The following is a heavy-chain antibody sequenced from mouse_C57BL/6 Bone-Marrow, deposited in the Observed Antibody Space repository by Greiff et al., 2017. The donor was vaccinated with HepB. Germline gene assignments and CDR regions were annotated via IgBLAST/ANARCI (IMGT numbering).Heavy chain of an antibody. V-gene: IGHV14-4*01. J-gene: IGHJ4*01. CDR2: IDPENGDT. D-gene: IGHD2-13*01. CDR1: GFNIKDDY. Sequence: VQLQQSGAELVRPGASVKLSCTASGFNIKDDYMHWVKQRPEQGLEWIGWIDPENGDTEYASKFQGKATITADTSSNTAYLQLSSLTSEDTAVYYCTTSGDYMDYWGQGTSVTVSP. CDR3: TTSGDYMDY.